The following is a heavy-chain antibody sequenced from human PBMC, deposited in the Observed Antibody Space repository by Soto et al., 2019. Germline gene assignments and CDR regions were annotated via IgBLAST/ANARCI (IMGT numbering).Heavy chain of an antibody. CDR3: ARDQYCGGDCYTTGSY. CDR2: IIPIFGTA. Sequence: SVKVSCKASGGTFSSYAISWVRQAPGQGLEWMGGIIPIFGTANYAQKFQGRVTITADESTSTAYMELSSLRSEDTAVYYCARDQYCGGDCYTTGSYWGQGTMVTV. V-gene: IGHV1-69*13. CDR1: GGTFSSYA. J-gene: IGHJ4*02. D-gene: IGHD2-21*02.